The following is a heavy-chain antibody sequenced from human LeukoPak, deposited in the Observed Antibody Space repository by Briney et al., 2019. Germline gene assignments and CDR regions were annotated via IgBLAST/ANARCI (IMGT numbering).Heavy chain of an antibody. J-gene: IGHJ6*02. D-gene: IGHD2-21*01. Sequence: GGSLRLSCAASGFTFRSYAMSWVRQAPGKGLEWVSGTSGSGRSTNYADPVKGRFIISRDNSKNTLYLQMNSLRAEDTAVYYCARDVTPHGIYGMDVWGQGTTVTVSS. CDR3: ARDVTPHGIYGMDV. V-gene: IGHV3-23*01. CDR2: TSGSGRST. CDR1: GFTFRSYA.